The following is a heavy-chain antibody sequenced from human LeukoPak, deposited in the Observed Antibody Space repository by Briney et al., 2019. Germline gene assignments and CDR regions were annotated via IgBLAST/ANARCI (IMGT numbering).Heavy chain of an antibody. Sequence: GESLKISCKGSGYSFTSYWIGWVRQMPGKGLEWMGIIYPGDSDTRYSPSFQGQVTISADKSISTAYLQWSSLKASDTAMYYCARHSRARAYYYYYYMDVWGKGTTVTVSS. CDR3: ARHSRARAYYYYYYMDV. V-gene: IGHV5-51*01. CDR2: IYPGDSDT. CDR1: GYSFTSYW. J-gene: IGHJ6*03.